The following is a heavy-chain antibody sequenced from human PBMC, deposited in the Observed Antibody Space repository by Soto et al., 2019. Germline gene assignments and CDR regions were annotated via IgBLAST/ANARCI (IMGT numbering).Heavy chain of an antibody. CDR1: GGSISSYY. Sequence: SETLSLTCTVSGGSISSYYWSWIRQPPGKGLEWIGYIYYSGSTNYNPSLKSRVTISVDTSKNQFSLKLSSVTAADTAVYYCARGVSSGYVHTFFDYWGQGTLVTVSS. J-gene: IGHJ4*02. D-gene: IGHD5-12*01. CDR3: ARGVSSGYVHTFFDY. V-gene: IGHV4-59*01. CDR2: IYYSGST.